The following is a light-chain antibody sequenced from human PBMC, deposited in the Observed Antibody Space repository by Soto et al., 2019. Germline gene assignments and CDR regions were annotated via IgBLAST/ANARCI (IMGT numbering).Light chain of an antibody. V-gene: IGKV3-15*01. J-gene: IGKJ1*01. CDR1: QSVNGF. CDR3: LQHYAWPWT. CDR2: RIF. Sequence: IVMTQSACTLSGFPGERVTLSWGASQSVNGFLDWFQHKPGQAPRLVLKRIFIRAIGVPARFSGSGYETEFNLTINGLQSEDSGVYYCLQHYAWPWTFGQGTKVDIK.